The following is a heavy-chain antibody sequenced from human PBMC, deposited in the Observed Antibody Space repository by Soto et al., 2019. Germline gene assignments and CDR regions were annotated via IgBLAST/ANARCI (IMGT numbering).Heavy chain of an antibody. D-gene: IGHD3-10*01. J-gene: IGHJ5*02. V-gene: IGHV3-23*01. CDR1: GFPFSSTD. Sequence: PGGSLRLSCAASGFPFSSTDMTWVRQAPGKGLEWVSTVDGSGTTTYYADSVRGRFTISRDNSRNTLFLEMNSLRVDDTAVYYCVKNSGWFNTWGQGTLVTVSS. CDR3: VKNSGWFNT. CDR2: VDGSGTTT.